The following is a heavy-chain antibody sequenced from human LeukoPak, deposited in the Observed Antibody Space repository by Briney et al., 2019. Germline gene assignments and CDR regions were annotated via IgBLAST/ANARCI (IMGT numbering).Heavy chain of an antibody. V-gene: IGHV3-30-3*01. CDR1: GFTFSSYA. D-gene: IGHD3-10*01. CDR3: AKDVFTMVREVLEY. Sequence: GRSLRLSCAASGFTFSSYAMHWVRQAPGKGLEWVAVISYDGSNKYYADSVKGRFTISRDNSKNTLYLQMNSLRAEDTALYYCAKDVFTMVREVLEYWGQGTLVTVSS. J-gene: IGHJ4*02. CDR2: ISYDGSNK.